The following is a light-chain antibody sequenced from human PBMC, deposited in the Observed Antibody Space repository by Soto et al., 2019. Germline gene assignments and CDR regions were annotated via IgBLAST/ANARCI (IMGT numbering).Light chain of an antibody. CDR2: GAS. Sequence: EIVLTQSPGTLSLSPGERATLSCRASQSISNTFLAWYQQKPGQAPRLLIYGASSRATGTPDRFSGSGSGTDFTLSISRLEPEDFAVYYCQQYVASPIYTFGQVTKLEIK. V-gene: IGKV3-20*01. CDR1: QSISNTF. J-gene: IGKJ2*01. CDR3: QQYVASPIYT.